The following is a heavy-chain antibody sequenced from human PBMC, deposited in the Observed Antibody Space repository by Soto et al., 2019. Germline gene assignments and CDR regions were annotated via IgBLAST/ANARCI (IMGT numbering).Heavy chain of an antibody. D-gene: IGHD4-17*01. Sequence: GESLKISCKGSGYSFTSYWIGWVRQMPGKGLEWMGIIYPGDSDTRYSPSFQGQVTISADKSISTAYLQWSSLKASDTAMYYCARRPEDYGDYVNAFDIWGQGTMVTVSS. CDR1: GYSFTSYW. CDR2: IYPGDSDT. J-gene: IGHJ3*02. CDR3: ARRPEDYGDYVNAFDI. V-gene: IGHV5-51*01.